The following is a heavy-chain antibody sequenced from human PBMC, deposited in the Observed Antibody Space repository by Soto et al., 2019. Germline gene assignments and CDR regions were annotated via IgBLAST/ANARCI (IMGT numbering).Heavy chain of an antibody. CDR1: GGSVSSGSYY. D-gene: IGHD1-26*01. CDR3: VRDGNY. CDR2: IYNSGST. V-gene: IGHV4-61*01. J-gene: IGHJ4*02. Sequence: QVHLQESGPGLVKPSETLSLTCTVSGGSVSSGSYYWSWIRQPPGKGLEWIGYIYNSGSTNYNPSLKSRVTISVDTSKNQFSLKLSSVTAADTALYYCVRDGNYWGQGTLVTVSS.